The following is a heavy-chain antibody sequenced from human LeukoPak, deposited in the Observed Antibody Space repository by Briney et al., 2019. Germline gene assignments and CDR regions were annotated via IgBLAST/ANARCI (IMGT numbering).Heavy chain of an antibody. Sequence: GGSLRLSCAASGLTFSSYEMNWVRQAPGKGLEWISYISSSGSSIYYADSVKGRFTISRDNAKNSLYLQMSSLRAEDTAVYYCARAVNNAFDIWGQGTMVTVSS. J-gene: IGHJ3*02. CDR3: ARAVNNAFDI. CDR2: ISSSGSSI. CDR1: GLTFSSYE. D-gene: IGHD2/OR15-2a*01. V-gene: IGHV3-48*03.